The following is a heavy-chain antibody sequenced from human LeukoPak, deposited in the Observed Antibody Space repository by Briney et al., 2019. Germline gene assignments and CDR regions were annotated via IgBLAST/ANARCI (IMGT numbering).Heavy chain of an antibody. CDR1: GYTFTSYG. D-gene: IGHD3-9*01. CDR2: IGAYNGNT. V-gene: IGHV1-18*01. J-gene: IGHJ6*02. Sequence: ASVKVSCKASGYTFTSYGISWVRQAPGQGLEWMGWIGAYNGNTNYAQKLQGRVTMTTDTSTSTAYMGLRSLRSDDTAVYYCARDPPLRYFDWLLSQFYYYYYGMDVWGQGTTVTVSS. CDR3: ARDPPLRYFDWLLSQFYYYYYGMDV.